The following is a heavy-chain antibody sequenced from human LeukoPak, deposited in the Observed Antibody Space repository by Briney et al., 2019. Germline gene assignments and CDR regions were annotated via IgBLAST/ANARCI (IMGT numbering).Heavy chain of an antibody. Sequence: PGRSLRLSCAPSGFTFSRYAMHWVRHARGEGLEGVAVISYDGSNKYYTDSVEGLFTIYRDNSKNTLHLQMNSLRAEDTALYYCGVVSSGSYGDYWGQGTLVTVSS. V-gene: IGHV3-30*04. CDR2: ISYDGSNK. J-gene: IGHJ4*02. D-gene: IGHD6-19*01. CDR3: GVVSSGSYGDY. CDR1: GFTFSRYA.